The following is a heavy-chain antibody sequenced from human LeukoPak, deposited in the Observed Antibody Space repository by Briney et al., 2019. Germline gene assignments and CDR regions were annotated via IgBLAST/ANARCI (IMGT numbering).Heavy chain of an antibody. D-gene: IGHD3-3*02. V-gene: IGHV4-59*01. CDR3: ARSIQPYLDY. Sequence: SETLSLTCTVSGGSISSYYWSWIRQPPGKGLEWIGYIYYSGSTNYNPSLKSRVTISVDTSKNQFSLKLSSVTAADTAVYYCARSIQPYLDYWGQGTLVTVSS. CDR1: GGSISSYY. CDR2: IYYSGST. J-gene: IGHJ4*02.